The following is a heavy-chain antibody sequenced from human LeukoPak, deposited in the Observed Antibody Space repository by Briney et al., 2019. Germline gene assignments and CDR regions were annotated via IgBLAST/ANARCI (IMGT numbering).Heavy chain of an antibody. CDR1: GFTFSSYA. D-gene: IGHD2/OR15-2a*01. CDR2: ISGSGGST. V-gene: IGHV3-23*01. CDR3: ATASRLSYDTFDI. J-gene: IGHJ3*02. Sequence: GGSLRLSCAASGFTFSSYAMSWVRQAPGKGLEWVSAISGSGGSTYYADSVKGRFTISRDNSKNTLYLQMNSLRAEDTAVYYCATASRLSYDTFDIWGQGTVVTVSS.